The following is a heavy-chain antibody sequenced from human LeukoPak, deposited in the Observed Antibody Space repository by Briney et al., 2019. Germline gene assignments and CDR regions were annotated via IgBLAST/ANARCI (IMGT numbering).Heavy chain of an antibody. D-gene: IGHD6-13*01. CDR2: INTNTGNP. J-gene: IGHJ3*02. V-gene: IGHV7-4-1*02. CDR3: ARDLVKAAAGSNAFDI. Sequence: ASVSVSCKASGYTFTNYAMNWVRQAPGQGLEWMGWINTNTGNPTYAQGFTGRFVFSLDTSVSTAYLQISSLKAEDTAVYYCARDLVKAAAGSNAFDIWGQGTMVTVSS. CDR1: GYTFTNYA.